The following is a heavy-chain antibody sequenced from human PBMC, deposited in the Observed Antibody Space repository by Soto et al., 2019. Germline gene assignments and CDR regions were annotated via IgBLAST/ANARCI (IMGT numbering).Heavy chain of an antibody. D-gene: IGHD3-10*01. CDR1: GFPLGGYG. CDR2: IWYDGSNK. Sequence: GGSLGLSCATSGFPLGGYGMHWVRQAPGKGLEWLAVIWYDGSNKYYADSVKGRFTISRDNSKNTLYLQMNSLRAEDTAVYYCAGSGSLYGTDAFDIWGQGTMVTVSS. V-gene: IGHV3-33*01. J-gene: IGHJ3*02. CDR3: AGSGSLYGTDAFDI.